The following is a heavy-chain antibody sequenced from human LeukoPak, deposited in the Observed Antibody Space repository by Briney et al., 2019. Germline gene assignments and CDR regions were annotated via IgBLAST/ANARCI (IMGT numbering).Heavy chain of an antibody. Sequence: ASAKVSCKASGYTVTGYYMHWVRQAPGQGLEWTGWINPNSGGTNYAQKFQGRVTMTRDTSISTAYMELSRLRSDDTAVYYCARSRYSSSWAKYNWFDPWGQGTLVTVSS. V-gene: IGHV1-2*02. CDR3: ARSRYSSSWAKYNWFDP. CDR2: INPNSGGT. D-gene: IGHD6-13*01. J-gene: IGHJ5*02. CDR1: GYTVTGYY.